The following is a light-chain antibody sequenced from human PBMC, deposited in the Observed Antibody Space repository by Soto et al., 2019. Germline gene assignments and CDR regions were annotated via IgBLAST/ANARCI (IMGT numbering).Light chain of an antibody. CDR1: QSVSSNY. CDR2: GAS. J-gene: IGKJ1*01. CDR3: QQYGISPGT. V-gene: IGKV3-20*01. Sequence: EIVLTQSPGTLSLSPGERATLSCRASQSVSSNYLAWYQQKPGQAPRLLIYGASSRATGIPDRFSGSGSGTDFTLTISRLEPEDFAVYYCQQYGISPGTFGQGTKVDIK.